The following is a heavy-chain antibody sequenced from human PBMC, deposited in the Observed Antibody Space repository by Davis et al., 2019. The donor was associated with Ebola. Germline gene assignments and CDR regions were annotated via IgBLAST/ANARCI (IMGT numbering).Heavy chain of an antibody. CDR3: ARAKGYYDSSGYPYYFDY. J-gene: IGHJ4*02. CDR1: GYTFTNYG. V-gene: IGHV1-18*04. Sequence: ASVKVSCKASGYTFTNYGITWVRQAPGQGLEWVGWISTYNGKTEYAQKLQGRVTMTTDTSTSTAYMELRSLRSDDTAVYYCARAKGYYDSSGYPYYFDYWGQGTLVTVSS. D-gene: IGHD3-22*01. CDR2: ISTYNGKT.